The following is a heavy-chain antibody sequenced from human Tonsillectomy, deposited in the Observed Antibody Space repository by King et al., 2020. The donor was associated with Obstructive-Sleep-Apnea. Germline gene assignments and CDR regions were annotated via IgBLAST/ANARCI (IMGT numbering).Heavy chain of an antibody. Sequence: VQLVESGGGLVQPGGSLRLSCAASGFTFSSYAMSWVRQAPGKGLEWVSAISGSGGSTYYADSVKGRFTISRDNSKNTLYLQMNSLRAEDTAVYYCAKDQRVSSGWPPDFDYWGQGTLVTVSS. V-gene: IGHV3-23*04. CDR1: GFTFSSYA. J-gene: IGHJ4*02. D-gene: IGHD6-19*01. CDR2: ISGSGGST. CDR3: AKDQRVSSGWPPDFDY.